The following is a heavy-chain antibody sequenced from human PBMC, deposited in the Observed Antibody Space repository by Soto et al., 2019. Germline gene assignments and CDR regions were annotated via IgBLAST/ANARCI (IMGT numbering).Heavy chain of an antibody. J-gene: IGHJ3*01. CDR2: ISSGSDYI. Sequence: EVQLVESGGGLVKPGGSLRLSCAASGFTFSRYSMNWVRQAPGKGLEWVSSISSGSDYIFYADSVKGRFTISRDTAKNSLFLQMNSLTAEDTAVYYCARSPVGDAFNVWGQGTVVTVSS. V-gene: IGHV3-21*01. CDR1: GFTFSRYS. CDR3: ARSPVGDAFNV.